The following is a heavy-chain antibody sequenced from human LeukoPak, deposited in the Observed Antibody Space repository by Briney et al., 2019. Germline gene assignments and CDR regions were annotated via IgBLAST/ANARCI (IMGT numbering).Heavy chain of an antibody. CDR1: GFTVSSNY. J-gene: IGHJ4*02. CDR3: ARDKYFGDFWSGYYFD. CDR2: IYSGGST. D-gene: IGHD3-3*01. V-gene: IGHV3-53*01. Sequence: TGGSLRLSCGASGFTVSSNYMSWVRQAPGKGLEWVSVIYSGGSTYYADSVKGRFTISRDNSKNTLYLQMNSLRAEDTAVYYCARDKYFGDFWSGYYFDWGQGTLVTVSS.